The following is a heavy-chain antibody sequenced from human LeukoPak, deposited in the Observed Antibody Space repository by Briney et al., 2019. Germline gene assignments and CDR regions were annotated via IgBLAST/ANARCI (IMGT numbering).Heavy chain of an antibody. V-gene: IGHV4-39*01. CDR1: GASLARDMYH. Sequence: SETLSLTCTVSGASLARDMYHWGWVRQSPGKERGGLGTIYYDGSTFYSPSFKSRVTISINASKKQLSLNLASVTAADTAVYYCARRGDAWQILYSFDVWGQGTAVIVSS. J-gene: IGHJ3*01. CDR3: ARRGDAWQILYSFDV. CDR2: IYYDGST. D-gene: IGHD2-15*01.